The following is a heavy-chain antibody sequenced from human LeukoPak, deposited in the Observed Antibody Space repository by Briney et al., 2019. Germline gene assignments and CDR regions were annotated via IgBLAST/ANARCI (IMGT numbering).Heavy chain of an antibody. CDR3: ARVYLSQQLVPGLDY. V-gene: IGHV3-20*04. CDR1: GFIFDDYG. Sequence: GGSLRLSCAASGFIFDDYGMSWVRQAPGKGLEWVSGINWNGSITGYADSVKGRFTISRDNAKNSLHPQMNSLRAEDTALYYCARVYLSQQLVPGLDYWGQGTLVTVSS. J-gene: IGHJ4*02. CDR2: INWNGSIT. D-gene: IGHD6-13*01.